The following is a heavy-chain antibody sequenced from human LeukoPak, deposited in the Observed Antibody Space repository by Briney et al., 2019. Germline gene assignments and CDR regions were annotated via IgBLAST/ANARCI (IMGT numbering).Heavy chain of an antibody. CDR1: GYTFTGYY. CDR3: ARGLSVRREVLRYFDWLGQPAEYFQH. D-gene: IGHD3-9*01. CDR2: INPNSGGT. J-gene: IGHJ1*01. V-gene: IGHV1-2*02. Sequence: GASVKVSCKASGYTFTGYYMHWVRQAPGQGLEWMGWINPNSGGTNYAQKFQGRVTMTRDTSISTAYMELSRLRSDDTAVYYCARGLSVRREVLRYFDWLGQPAEYFQHWGQGTLVAVSS.